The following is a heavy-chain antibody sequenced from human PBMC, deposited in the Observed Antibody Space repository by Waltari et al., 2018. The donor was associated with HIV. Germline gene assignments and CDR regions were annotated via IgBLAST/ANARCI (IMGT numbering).Heavy chain of an antibody. D-gene: IGHD3-22*01. CDR2: ISYDATNK. CDR3: VRVGGRIPMIVVAPFDH. CDR1: GFSFSDFA. V-gene: IGHV3-30-3*01. Sequence: VLLVESGGGVVQPGRSQRLSCAASGFSFSDFAMHWFRQSPDKGLEWVTAISYDATNKYYSDSVKGRFTVSRDNRKNTLYLQMNSLRPEDSGVYFCVRVGGRIPMIVVAPFDHWGQGTRVTVSS. J-gene: IGHJ4*02.